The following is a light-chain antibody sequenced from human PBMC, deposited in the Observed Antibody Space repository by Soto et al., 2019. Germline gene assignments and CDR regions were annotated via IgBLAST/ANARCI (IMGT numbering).Light chain of an antibody. Sequence: ESVFTQSPGTLSLSPGERATLSCRASQSVSSIYLAWYQQKPGQAPRLLIYGASSRATGIPDRFTGSGSGTDFTLTISRLEPEDFAVYYCQQYGSSPLTFGGGTKV. CDR2: GAS. J-gene: IGKJ4*01. CDR1: QSVSSIY. CDR3: QQYGSSPLT. V-gene: IGKV3-20*01.